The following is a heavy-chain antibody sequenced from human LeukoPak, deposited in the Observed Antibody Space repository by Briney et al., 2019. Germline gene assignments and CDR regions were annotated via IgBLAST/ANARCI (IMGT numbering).Heavy chain of an antibody. D-gene: IGHD4-11*01. CDR1: GDSINNADYY. J-gene: IGHJ4*02. V-gene: IGHV4-31*03. CDR2: IFYSGNT. CDR3: ATTRAHQFDF. Sequence: SETLSLTCTVSGDSINNADYYWTWIRQHPGKGLEWIGFIFYSGNTYYNPSLKSRVTISIDTSKNQFSLKMNSVTAADTAVYYCATTRAHQFDFWGQGTLVTVSS.